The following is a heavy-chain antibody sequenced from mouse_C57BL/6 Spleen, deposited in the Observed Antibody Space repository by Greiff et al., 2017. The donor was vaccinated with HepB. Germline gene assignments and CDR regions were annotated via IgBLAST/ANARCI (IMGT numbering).Heavy chain of an antibody. V-gene: IGHV1-9*01. Sequence: VQLQQSGAELMKPGASVKLSCKATGYTFTGYWIEWVKQRPGHGLEWIGEILPGSGSTNYNEKFKCKATFTADTSSNTAYMQLSSLTTEDSAIYYCARGSYDGYYPAWFAYWGQGTLVTVSA. D-gene: IGHD2-3*01. CDR1: GYTFTGYW. J-gene: IGHJ3*01. CDR3: ARGSYDGYYPAWFAY. CDR2: ILPGSGST.